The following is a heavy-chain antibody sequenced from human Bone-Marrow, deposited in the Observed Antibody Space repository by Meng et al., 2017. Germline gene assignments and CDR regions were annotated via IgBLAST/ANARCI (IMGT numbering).Heavy chain of an antibody. CDR3: ARDRRWLQTFDY. CDR2: ISYDGSNK. CDR1: GFTFSSYA. D-gene: IGHD5-24*01. V-gene: IGHV3-30*04. Sequence: GESLKISCAASGFTFSSYAIDWVRQAPGKGLEWVAVISYDGSNKYYADSVKGRFTIFRDNSKNTLDLQMHSMRAEDTAVYYCARDRRWLQTFDYWGQGTLVTVSS. J-gene: IGHJ4*02.